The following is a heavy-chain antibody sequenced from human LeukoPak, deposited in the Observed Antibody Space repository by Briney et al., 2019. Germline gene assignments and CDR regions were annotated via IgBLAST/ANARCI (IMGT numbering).Heavy chain of an antibody. V-gene: IGHV4-34*01. CDR3: AREVPSGSYFDAFDI. CDR2: INHSGST. J-gene: IGHJ3*02. Sequence: PSETLSLTCAVYGGSFSGYYWSWIRQPPGKGLEWIGEINHSGSTNYNPSLKSRVTISVDTSKNQFSLKLSSVTAADTAVYYCAREVPSGSYFDAFDIWAKGQWSPSLQ. CDR1: GGSFSGYY. D-gene: IGHD1-26*01.